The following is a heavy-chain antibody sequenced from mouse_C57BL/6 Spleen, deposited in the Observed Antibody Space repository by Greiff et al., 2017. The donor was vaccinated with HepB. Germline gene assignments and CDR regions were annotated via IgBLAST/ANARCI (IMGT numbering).Heavy chain of an antibody. V-gene: IGHV1-7*01. CDR2: INPSSGYT. Sequence: QVQLQQSGAELAKPGASVKLSCKASGYTFTSYWMHWVKQRPGQGLEWIGYINPSSGYTKYNQKFKDKATLTADKSSSTAYMQLSSLTYEDSAVYYCGKRWDWYFDVWGTGTTVTVSS. D-gene: IGHD1-1*02. CDR3: GKRWDWYFDV. CDR1: GYTFTSYW. J-gene: IGHJ1*03.